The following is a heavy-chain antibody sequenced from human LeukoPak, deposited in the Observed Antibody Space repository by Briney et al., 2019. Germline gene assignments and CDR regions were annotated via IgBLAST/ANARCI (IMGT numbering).Heavy chain of an antibody. CDR3: TTVHDYGDSY. Sequence: RGSPRLSCAASEFTFSNAWMSWVRQAPGKGLEWVGRIKSMTDGGTTDYAGPVKGRFTISRDDSKNALYLQMNNLKTEDTAVYYCTTVHDYGDSYWGQGTLVTVS. D-gene: IGHD4-17*01. V-gene: IGHV3-15*01. J-gene: IGHJ4*02. CDR2: IKSMTDGGTT. CDR1: EFTFSNAW.